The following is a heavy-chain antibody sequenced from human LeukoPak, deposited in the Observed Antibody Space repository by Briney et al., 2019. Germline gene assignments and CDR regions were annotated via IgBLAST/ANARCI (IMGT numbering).Heavy chain of an antibody. CDR2: ILYDGSNK. Sequence: PGGSLRLSCAASGFTFSSYGMRSVRQAPGKGLEWVAFILYDGSNKYYADSVKGRFTISRDNSKNTLYLQMNSLRAEDTAVYYCAKDDNGDWGQGPLVTVSS. J-gene: IGHJ4*02. V-gene: IGHV3-30*02. D-gene: IGHD4-17*01. CDR1: GFTFSSYG. CDR3: AKDDNGD.